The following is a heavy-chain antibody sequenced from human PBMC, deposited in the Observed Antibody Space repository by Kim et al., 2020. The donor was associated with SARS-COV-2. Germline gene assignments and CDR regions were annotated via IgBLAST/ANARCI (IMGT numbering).Heavy chain of an antibody. D-gene: IGHD3-22*01. CDR2: INAGNGNT. CDR1: GYTFTSYA. V-gene: IGHV1-3*01. CDR3: ARSGYYYGGGWFDP. Sequence: ASVKVSCKASGYTFTSYAMHWVRQAPGQRLEWMGWINAGNGNTKYSQKFQGRVTITRDTSAGTAYMELSSLRSEDTAVYYCARSGYYYGGGWFDPWGQGTLVTVSS. J-gene: IGHJ5*02.